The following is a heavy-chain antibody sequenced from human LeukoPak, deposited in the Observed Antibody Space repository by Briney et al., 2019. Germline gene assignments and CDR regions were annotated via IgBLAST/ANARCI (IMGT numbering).Heavy chain of an antibody. CDR2: ISSSSSYI. V-gene: IGHV3-21*01. D-gene: IGHD6-19*01. CDR1: GFTFSSYS. Sequence: PGGSLRLSCAASGFTFSSYSMNWVRQAPGKGLEWVSSISSSSSYIYYADSVKGRFTISRDNAKNSLYLQMNSLRAEDTAVYYCARDYLIPGSGWPGGFDYWGQGTLVTVSS. J-gene: IGHJ4*02. CDR3: ARDYLIPGSGWPGGFDY.